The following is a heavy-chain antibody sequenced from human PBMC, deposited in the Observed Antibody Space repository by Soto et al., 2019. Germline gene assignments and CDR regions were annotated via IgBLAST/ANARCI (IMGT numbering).Heavy chain of an antibody. J-gene: IGHJ4*02. CDR1: GGSFSGYY. CDR3: ARHTPAISISDH. V-gene: IGHV4-34*01. D-gene: IGHD2-15*01. CDR2: INHSGST. Sequence: SETLSLTCAVYGGSFSGYYWSWIRQPPGKGLEWIGEINHSGSTNYNPSLKSRDTISVDTSKNQFSLKLSSVTAADTAVYYCARHTPAISISDHWGQGTLVTVSS.